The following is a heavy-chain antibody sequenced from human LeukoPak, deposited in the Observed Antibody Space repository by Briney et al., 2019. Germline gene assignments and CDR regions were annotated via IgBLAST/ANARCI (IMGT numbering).Heavy chain of an antibody. J-gene: IGHJ5*02. CDR2: ISYDGSNK. CDR1: GFTLSSYG. CDR3: AREIERWFDP. Sequence: GSLRLSCAASGFTLSSYGMHWVRQAPGKGLEWVAVISYDGSNKYYADSVKSRFTISRDNSKNTLYLQMNSLRAEDTAVYYCAREIERWFDPWGQGTLVTVSS. V-gene: IGHV3-30*03.